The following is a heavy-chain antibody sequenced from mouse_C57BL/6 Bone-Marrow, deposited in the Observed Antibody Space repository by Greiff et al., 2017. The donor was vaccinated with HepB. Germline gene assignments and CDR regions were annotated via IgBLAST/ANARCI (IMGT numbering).Heavy chain of an antibody. D-gene: IGHD1-1*01. Sequence: EVKLVESGGGLVQPGGSLKLSCAASGFTFSDYGMAWVRQAPRKGPEWVAFISNLAYSIYYADTVTGRFTISRKNAKNTLYLEMSSLRSEDTAMYYCARLGYYGSSYDYYAMDYWGQGTSVTVSS. CDR3: ARLGYYGSSYDYYAMDY. CDR2: ISNLAYSI. J-gene: IGHJ4*01. CDR1: GFTFSDYG. V-gene: IGHV5-15*04.